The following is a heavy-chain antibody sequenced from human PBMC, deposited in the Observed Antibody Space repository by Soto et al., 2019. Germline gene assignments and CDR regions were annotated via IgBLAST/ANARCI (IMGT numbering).Heavy chain of an antibody. CDR3: TTGGSSSGGYYYYSGMDV. Sequence: GGSLRLSCSASGFTFSNAWMVWVRQAPGKGLEWVGRIKSKTDGGTTDYAAPVKGRFTISRDDSKNTLYLQMNSLKTEDTAVYYWTTGGSSSGGYYYYSGMDVWGQGTTVTVSS. D-gene: IGHD6-6*01. J-gene: IGHJ6*02. CDR1: GFTFSNAW. V-gene: IGHV3-15*01. CDR2: IKSKTDGGTT.